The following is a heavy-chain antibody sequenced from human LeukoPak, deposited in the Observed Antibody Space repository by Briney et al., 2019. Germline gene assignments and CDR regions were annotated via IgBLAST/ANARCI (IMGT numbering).Heavy chain of an antibody. J-gene: IGHJ4*02. CDR3: ARVGFREPAFDC. CDR2: IYYSGST. Sequence: SETLSLTCTVSGGSISSYYWSWIRQPPGKGLEWIGYIYYSGSTNYNPSLKSRVTISVDTSKNQFSLKLSSVTAADTAVYYCARVGFREPAFDCWGQGTLVTVSS. V-gene: IGHV4-59*01. D-gene: IGHD3-10*01. CDR1: GGSISSYY.